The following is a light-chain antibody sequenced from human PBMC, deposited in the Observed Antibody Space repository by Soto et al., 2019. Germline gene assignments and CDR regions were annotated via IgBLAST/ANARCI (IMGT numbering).Light chain of an antibody. J-gene: IGLJ2*01. V-gene: IGLV7-46*01. CDR2: DTS. CDR1: TGVVTSTNY. CDR3: LLVYGGACV. Sequence: QSVVTQDPSLTGSPGGTVTLTCGATTGVVTSTNYPYWFQQKPGQAPRTLIYDTSNKHSWTPARFSGSLLGGKAPLTLSDAAPEDEAEYYCLLVYGGACVFGGGTKLTVL.